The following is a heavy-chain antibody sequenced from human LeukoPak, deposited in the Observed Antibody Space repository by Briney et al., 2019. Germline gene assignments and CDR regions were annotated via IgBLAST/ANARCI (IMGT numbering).Heavy chain of an antibody. D-gene: IGHD2-15*01. CDR1: GGSISSGF. CDR2: IYYGGST. V-gene: IGHV4-59*08. J-gene: IGHJ4*02. CDR3: ARQAFCSGSSCNPFDY. Sequence: PSETLSLTCTVFGGSISSGFWSWIRQPPGKGLEWIGYIYYGGSTNYNPSLKSRVTISIDTSKSQFSLKLSSVTAADTAVYYCARQAFCSGSSCNPFDYWGQGTLVTVSS.